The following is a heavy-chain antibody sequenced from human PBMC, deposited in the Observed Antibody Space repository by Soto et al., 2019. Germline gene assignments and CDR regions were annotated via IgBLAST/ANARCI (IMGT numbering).Heavy chain of an antibody. CDR1: GYTFTSYY. CDR3: ARDYDILTGYSNLDY. Sequence: ASVKVSCKASGYTFTSYYMHWVRQAPGQGLEWMGIINPSGGSTSYAQKFQGRVTMTRETSTSTVYMELSSLRSEDTAVYYCARDYDILTGYSNLDYWGQGTLVTVSS. V-gene: IGHV1-46*03. J-gene: IGHJ4*02. D-gene: IGHD3-9*01. CDR2: INPSGGST.